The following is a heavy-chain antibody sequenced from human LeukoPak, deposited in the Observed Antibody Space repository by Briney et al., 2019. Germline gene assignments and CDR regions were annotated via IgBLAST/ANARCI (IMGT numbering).Heavy chain of an antibody. V-gene: IGHV4-59*01. CDR3: ARALNWFDP. CDR2: IYYSGST. J-gene: IGHJ5*02. CDR1: GGSISSYY. Sequence: SETLSLTCTVSGGSISSYYWSWIRQPPGKGLEWIGYIYYSGSTNYNPSLKSRVTISVDTSRNQFSLKLSSVTAADTAVYYCARALNWFDPWGQGTLVTVSS.